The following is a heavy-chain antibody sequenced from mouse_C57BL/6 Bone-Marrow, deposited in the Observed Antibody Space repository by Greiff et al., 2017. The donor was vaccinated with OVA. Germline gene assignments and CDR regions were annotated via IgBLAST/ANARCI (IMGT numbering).Heavy chain of an antibody. CDR2: IWSGGST. D-gene: IGHD1-1*01. V-gene: IGHV2-2*01. CDR3: ARSYYYGPYWYFDV. J-gene: IGHJ1*03. Sequence: QVHVKQSGPGLVQPSQSLSITCTVSGFSLTSYGVHWVRQSPGKGLEWLGVIWSGGSTDYNAAFISRLSISKDNSKSQVFFKMNSLQADDTAIYYCARSYYYGPYWYFDVWGTGTTVTVSS. CDR1: GFSLTSYG.